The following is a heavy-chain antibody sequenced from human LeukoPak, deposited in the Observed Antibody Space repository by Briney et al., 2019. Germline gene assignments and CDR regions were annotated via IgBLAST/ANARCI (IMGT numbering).Heavy chain of an antibody. J-gene: IGHJ4*02. CDR1: GFNFDKYN. CDR3: ARVGATSYGDYDY. V-gene: IGHV3-48*04. Sequence: GSLRLSCAASGFNFDKYNMNWVRQAPGKGLEWVSYISSSGSTIYYADSVKGRFTISRDNAKNSLYLQMNSLRAEDTAVYYCARVGATSYGDYDYWGQGTLVTVSS. D-gene: IGHD4-17*01. CDR2: ISSSGSTI.